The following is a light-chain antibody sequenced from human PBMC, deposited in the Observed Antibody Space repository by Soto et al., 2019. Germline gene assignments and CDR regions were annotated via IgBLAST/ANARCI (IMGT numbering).Light chain of an antibody. V-gene: IGKV3-11*01. CDR2: EAS. J-gene: IGKJ4*01. CDR1: QSVSSY. Sequence: EIVLTQSPATLSLSPGERATLSCRASQSVSSYLAWYQQKPGQAPRLRIHEASNMATDIPARFSGSGSGTDFTLTISSLEPEDFAVYYCSQRSNWPPLTFRGGTKVEIK. CDR3: SQRSNWPPLT.